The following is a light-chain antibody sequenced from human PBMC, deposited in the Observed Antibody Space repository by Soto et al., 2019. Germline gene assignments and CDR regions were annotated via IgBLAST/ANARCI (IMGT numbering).Light chain of an antibody. J-gene: IGKJ1*01. CDR2: AAS. V-gene: IGKV1-16*01. Sequence: IQMTQSPSCLSASVGDIVTITWRASQSISRYLYWFQQKSGKAPKLLIYAASSLQSGVPSRFSGSGSGTEFTLTTNSLQPDDLATYYCHQYNSYSRTFGRGTKVDIK. CDR1: QSISRY. CDR3: HQYNSYSRT.